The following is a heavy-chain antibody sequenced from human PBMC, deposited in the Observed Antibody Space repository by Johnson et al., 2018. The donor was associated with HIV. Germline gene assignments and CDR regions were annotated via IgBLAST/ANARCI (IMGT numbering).Heavy chain of an antibody. D-gene: IGHD1-26*01. CDR1: GFTFSDYY. Sequence: QVQLVESGGGLVKPGGSLRLSCAASGFTFSDYYMSWIRQTPGKGLEWVSYISSSGTSVYYADSVKGRFSISRDNSKNTLYLQMNSLRAEDTAVYYCAKGRWEATTYDDAFDIWGQGTMV. V-gene: IGHV3-11*04. CDR3: AKGRWEATTYDDAFDI. J-gene: IGHJ3*02. CDR2: ISSSGTSV.